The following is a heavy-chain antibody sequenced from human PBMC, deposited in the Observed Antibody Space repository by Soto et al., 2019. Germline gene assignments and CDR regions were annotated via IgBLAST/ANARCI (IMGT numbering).Heavy chain of an antibody. D-gene: IGHD1-26*01. J-gene: IGHJ3*01. Sequence: GGSLRLSCVASGFTFNTYCMGWLRQAPGKGLEWVATIKKDESDKYYLDSVKGRFTISRDNAKSTLYLQMNSLRDEDTSVYYCGRDRANPDTWDNGVQGTMVAVS. CDR3: GRDRANPDTWDN. V-gene: IGHV3-7*01. CDR2: IKKDESDK. CDR1: GFTFNTYC.